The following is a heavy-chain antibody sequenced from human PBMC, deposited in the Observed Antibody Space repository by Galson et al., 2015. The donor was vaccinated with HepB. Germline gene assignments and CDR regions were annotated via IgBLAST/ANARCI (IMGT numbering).Heavy chain of an antibody. Sequence: PALVKPTQTLTLTCTFSGFSLRTSGMCVNWIRQPPGRALEWLARIDWDDDKFYNTHLRTRLTISKDTSKNQVVLRMTSMDPVDSGTYYCARFKVVGDTRAMDSWGQGARVTVSS. CDR1: GFSLRTSGMC. V-gene: IGHV2-70*17. CDR3: ARFKVVGDTRAMDS. CDR2: IDWDDDK. J-gene: IGHJ4*02. D-gene: IGHD2-15*01.